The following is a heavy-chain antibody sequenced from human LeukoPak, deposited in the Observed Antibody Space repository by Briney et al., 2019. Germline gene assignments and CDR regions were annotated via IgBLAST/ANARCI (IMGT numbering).Heavy chain of an antibody. CDR3: TRGSCTNGVCYHFDY. D-gene: IGHD2-8*01. CDR2: IRKKGYGGTT. V-gene: IGHV3-49*04. CDR1: GFTFGDYA. Sequence: GGSLRLSCTGSGFTFGDYAMSWVRQAPGKGLEWVGFIRKKGYGGTTEYAASVKGRFTISRDDSKSIAYLQMTSLKTEDTAVYYCTRGSCTNGVCYHFDYWGQGTLVTVSS. J-gene: IGHJ4*02.